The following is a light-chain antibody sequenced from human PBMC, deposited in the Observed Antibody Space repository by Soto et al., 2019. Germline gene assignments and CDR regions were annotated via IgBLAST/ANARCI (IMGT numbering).Light chain of an antibody. J-gene: IGKJ1*01. CDR2: KAA. V-gene: IGKV1-5*03. CDR3: QHYNSFSRT. Sequence: DIQMTQSPSTLSASVGGRVAITCRASDNIAPWVAWYQQKPGKAPKLLIYKAANLADEVPSRFAGSGSGTDFTLTITRLQPDDFATYYCQHYNSFSRTFGQGTKVDIK. CDR1: DNIAPW.